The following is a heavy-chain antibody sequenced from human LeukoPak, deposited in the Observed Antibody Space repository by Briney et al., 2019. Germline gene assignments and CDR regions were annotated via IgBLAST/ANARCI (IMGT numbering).Heavy chain of an antibody. CDR3: ARDPCSSTSCPFDY. Sequence: SETLSLTCAVYGGSFSGYYWSWIRKPPGKGLEWIGEFNHRGSTNYNPSLKSRVSISVDTSKNQFSLKLSSVTAADTAVYYCARDPCSSTSCPFDYWGQGTLVTVSS. D-gene: IGHD2-2*01. V-gene: IGHV4-34*01. CDR1: GGSFSGYY. CDR2: FNHRGST. J-gene: IGHJ4*02.